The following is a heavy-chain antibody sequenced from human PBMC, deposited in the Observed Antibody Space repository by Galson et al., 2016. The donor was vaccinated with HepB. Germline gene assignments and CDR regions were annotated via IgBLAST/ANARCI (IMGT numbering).Heavy chain of an antibody. Sequence: SLRLSCAASGFTFSNYAMTWVRQAPGKGLAWVSTISGNGETIFYADSVKGRFSISRDHSKNTLSLQMNSLRAEDTAVYYCAKARPITMIVVLGEADFDYWGQGTLVTVSS. CDR2: ISGNGETI. D-gene: IGHD3-22*01. CDR1: GFTFSNYA. J-gene: IGHJ4*02. V-gene: IGHV3-23*01. CDR3: AKARPITMIVVLGEADFDY.